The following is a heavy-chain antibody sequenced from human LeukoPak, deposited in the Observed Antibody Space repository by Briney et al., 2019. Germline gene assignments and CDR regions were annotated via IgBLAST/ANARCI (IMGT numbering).Heavy chain of an antibody. CDR2: IYTSGST. CDR1: GGSISSYY. CDR3: ARGGSSWYSDWFDP. D-gene: IGHD6-13*01. J-gene: IGHJ5*02. V-gene: IGHV4-4*07. Sequence: PSETLSLTCTVSGGSISSYYWSWIRQPAGKGLEWIGRIYTSGSTNYNPSLKSRVTMSVDTSKNQFSLKLSSVTAADTAVYHCARGGSSWYSDWFDPWGQGTLVTVSS.